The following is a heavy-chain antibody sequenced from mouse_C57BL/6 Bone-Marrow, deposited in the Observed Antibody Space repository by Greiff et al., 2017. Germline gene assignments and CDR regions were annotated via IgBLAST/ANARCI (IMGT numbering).Heavy chain of an antibody. CDR3: ARANYYGSSPDAMDY. Sequence: EVKLMESGPGLAKPSQTLSLTCSVTGYSITSDYWNWIRKFPGNKLEYMGYISYCGSTYYNPSLKSRISITRDTSKNQYYLQLNSVTTEDTATYYCARANYYGSSPDAMDYWGQGTSVTVSS. CDR1: GYSITSDY. V-gene: IGHV3-8*01. J-gene: IGHJ4*01. D-gene: IGHD1-1*01. CDR2: ISYCGST.